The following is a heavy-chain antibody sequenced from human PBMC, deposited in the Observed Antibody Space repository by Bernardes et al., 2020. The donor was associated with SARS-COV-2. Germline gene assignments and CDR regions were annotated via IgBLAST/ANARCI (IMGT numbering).Heavy chain of an antibody. D-gene: IGHD3-22*01. V-gene: IGHV1-2*02. Sequence: ASVKVSCKASGYLFTDYYLHWFRQAPGQGLEWMGWITPDSGATNYAQKFQGRVTMTRDTTISTAYMELRSLRSDDTAVYYCARDGPYYYDSSGYDAFDIWGQGTMVTVSS. CDR1: GYLFTDYY. J-gene: IGHJ3*02. CDR3: ARDGPYYYDSSGYDAFDI. CDR2: ITPDSGAT.